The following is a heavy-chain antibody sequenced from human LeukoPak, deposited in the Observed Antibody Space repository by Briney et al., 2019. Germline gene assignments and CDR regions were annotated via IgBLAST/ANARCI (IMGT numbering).Heavy chain of an antibody. CDR1: GFTFSTYA. CDR3: AKDRREAVAGTDAFDI. J-gene: IGHJ3*02. D-gene: IGHD6-19*01. CDR2: ISGSGRTT. Sequence: QPGGSLRLSCAASGFTFSTYAMNWVRQAPGKGLEWVSTISGSGRTTYNADSAKGRFTISRDNSKSILYLQMNSLRAEDTALYYCAKDRREAVAGTDAFDIWGQGTMVTVSS. V-gene: IGHV3-23*01.